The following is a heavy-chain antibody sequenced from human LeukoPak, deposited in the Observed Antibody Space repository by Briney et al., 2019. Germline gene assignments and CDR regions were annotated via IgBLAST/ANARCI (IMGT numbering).Heavy chain of an antibody. D-gene: IGHD3-22*01. J-gene: IGHJ4*02. CDR1: GYTLTELS. CDR3: ATDPYYYDSSGYLVDY. V-gene: IGHV1-24*01. Sequence: ASVKFSCKVSGYTLTELSMHWVRHATGKGLEWMGGFEPEDGETIYAQKFQGRVTMTEDTSTDTAYMELSSLRSEDTAVYYCATDPYYYDSSGYLVDYWGQGTLVTVSS. CDR2: FEPEDGET.